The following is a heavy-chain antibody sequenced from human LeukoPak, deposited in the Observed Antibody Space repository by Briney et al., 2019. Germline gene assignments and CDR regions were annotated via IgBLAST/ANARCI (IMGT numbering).Heavy chain of an antibody. CDR1: GYTFTSNY. V-gene: IGHV1-46*01. J-gene: IGHJ5*02. Sequence: ASVKVSCKAFGYTFTSNYMHWVRQAPGQGPEWMGVISPSGGSTTYAQKFQGRVTMTRDMATSTDYMEVSSLRSEDTAVYYCARDNSVGDSAWWFDPWGQGTLVTVSS. CDR2: ISPSGGST. CDR3: ARDNSVGDSAWWFDP. D-gene: IGHD5-12*01.